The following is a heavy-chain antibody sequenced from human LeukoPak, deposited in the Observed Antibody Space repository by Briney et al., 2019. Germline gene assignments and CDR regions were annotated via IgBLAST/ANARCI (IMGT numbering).Heavy chain of an antibody. J-gene: IGHJ6*02. CDR2: INHSGST. V-gene: IGHV4-34*01. D-gene: IGHD3-10*01. CDR1: GGSFSGYY. Sequence: SETLSLTCAVYGGSFSGYYWSWIRQPPGKGLEWIGEINHSGSTNYNPSLKSRVTISVDTSKNQFSLKLSSVTAADTAVYYCARDQHYYGSGSYWPYYYGMDVWGQGTTVTVSS. CDR3: ARDQHYYGSGSYWPYYYGMDV.